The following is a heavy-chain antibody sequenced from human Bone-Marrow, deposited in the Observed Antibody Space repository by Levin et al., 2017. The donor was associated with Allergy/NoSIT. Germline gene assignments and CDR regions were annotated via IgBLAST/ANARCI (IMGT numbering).Heavy chain of an antibody. D-gene: IGHD4-17*01. CDR3: ARLYYGDYPRSAAFDI. V-gene: IGHV3-11*01. CDR2: ISSSGSTI. Sequence: KSGESLKISCAASGFTFSDYYMSWIRQAPGKGLEWVSYISSSGSTIYYADSVKGRFTISRDNAKNSLYLQMNSLRAEDTAVYYCARLYYGDYPRSAAFDIWGQGTMVTVSS. CDR1: GFTFSDYY. J-gene: IGHJ3*02.